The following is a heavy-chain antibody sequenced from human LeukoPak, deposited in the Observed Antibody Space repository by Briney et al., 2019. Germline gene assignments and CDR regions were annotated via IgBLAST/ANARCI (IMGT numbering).Heavy chain of an antibody. Sequence: GGSLRLSCAASGFIFSDYYMSWIRQAPGKGLEWVSYISSSGSTIYYADSVKGRFTISRDNSKNSLYLQMNSLRAEDTAVYYCARDSELLLPYYYGSGSSPDYWGQGTLVTVSS. J-gene: IGHJ4*02. CDR2: ISSSGSTI. D-gene: IGHD3-10*01. CDR3: ARDSELLLPYYYGSGSSPDY. V-gene: IGHV3-11*04. CDR1: GFIFSDYY.